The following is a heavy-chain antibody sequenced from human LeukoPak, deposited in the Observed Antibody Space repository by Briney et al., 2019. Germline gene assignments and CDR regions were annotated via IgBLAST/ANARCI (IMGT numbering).Heavy chain of an antibody. J-gene: IGHJ6*02. CDR1: GGSISSYY. D-gene: IGHD3-10*01. V-gene: IGHV4-59*08. CDR3: ARAPYYYDSGSYHRNYYYYGMDV. CDR2: IYYSGST. Sequence: PSETLSLTCTVSGGSISSYYWSWIRQPPGKGLEWIGYIYYSGSTNYNPSLKSRVTISVDTSKNQFSLKLSSVTAADTAVYYCARAPYYYDSGSYHRNYYYYGMDVWGQGTTVTVSS.